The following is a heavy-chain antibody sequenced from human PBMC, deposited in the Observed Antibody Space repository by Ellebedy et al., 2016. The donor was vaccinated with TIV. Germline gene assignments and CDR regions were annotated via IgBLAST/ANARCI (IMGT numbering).Heavy chain of an antibody. CDR1: GGSFSDYC. J-gene: IGHJ4*02. D-gene: IGHD3-22*01. CDR3: ARGRLLGPEIYDVSGYFPFYFDH. CDR2: INHRGGT. V-gene: IGHV4-34*01. Sequence: GSLRLSXAVYGGSFSDYCWSWIRQSPGKGLEWIGEINHRGGTNYNPSLKSRVTISRNTSKNQFSLNLSSMTAADTAVYYCARGRLLGPEIYDVSGYFPFYFDHWGQGTLVTVSS.